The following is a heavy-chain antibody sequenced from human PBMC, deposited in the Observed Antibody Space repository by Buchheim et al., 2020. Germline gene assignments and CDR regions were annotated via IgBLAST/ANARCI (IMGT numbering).Heavy chain of an antibody. CDR3: ASGGVVNGDPQGWFDP. CDR1: GGSISSGGYS. CDR2: IYHSGST. Sequence: QVQLQESGPGLVKPSQTLSLTCTVSGGSISSGGYSWSWIRQPPGKGLEWIGYIYHSGSTYYNPSLKSRVTISVDRSKNQFSLKLSSVTAADTAVYYCASGGVVNGDPQGWFDPWGQGTL. J-gene: IGHJ5*02. V-gene: IGHV4-30-2*01. D-gene: IGHD1-1*01.